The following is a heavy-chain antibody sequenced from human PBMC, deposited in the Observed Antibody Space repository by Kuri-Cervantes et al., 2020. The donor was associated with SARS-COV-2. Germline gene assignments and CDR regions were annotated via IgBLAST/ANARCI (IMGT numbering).Heavy chain of an antibody. J-gene: IGHJ4*02. D-gene: IGHD6-19*01. CDR2: INPNSGGT. Sequence: ASLKVSCKASGYTFTGYYMNWVRQAPGHGLEWMGWINPNSGGTNYAQKFQGRVTMTRDTSISTAYMELSRLRSDDTAVYYCARVPVGGYLKSYFDYWGQGTLVTDSS. V-gene: IGHV1-2*02. CDR3: ARVPVGGYLKSYFDY. CDR1: GYTFTGYY.